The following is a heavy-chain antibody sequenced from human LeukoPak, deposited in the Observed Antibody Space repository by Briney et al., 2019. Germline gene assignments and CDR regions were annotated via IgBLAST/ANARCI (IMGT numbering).Heavy chain of an antibody. CDR3: ARGSGSYPYYFDY. J-gene: IGHJ4*02. V-gene: IGHV4-59*01. D-gene: IGHD3-10*01. Sequence: SETLSLTCTVSGGSISSYYWSWIRQPPGKGLEWIGYIYYSGSTNYNPSLKSRVTISVDTSKKQFSLKLSSVTAADTAVYYCARGSGSYPYYFDYWGQGTLVTVSS. CDR2: IYYSGST. CDR1: GGSISSYY.